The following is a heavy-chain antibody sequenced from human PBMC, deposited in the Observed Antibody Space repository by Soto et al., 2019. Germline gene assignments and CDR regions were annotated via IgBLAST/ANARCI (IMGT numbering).Heavy chain of an antibody. D-gene: IGHD1-26*01. CDR1: GYALTNFA. J-gene: IGHJ4*02. V-gene: IGHV1-3*01. Sequence: QVQVVQSGAEVKKPGASVKVSCKASGYALTNFAMHWVRQAPGQRLEWMGWINAGNVNTKYSQKFQGRVTITRDNSESTVYMELVSLRSDDTAVYYCARGSGIFPYFDYWGQGTLVTVSS. CDR2: INAGNVNT. CDR3: ARGSGIFPYFDY.